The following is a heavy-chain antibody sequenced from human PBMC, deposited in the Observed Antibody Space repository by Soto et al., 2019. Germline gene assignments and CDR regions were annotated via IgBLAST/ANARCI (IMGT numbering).Heavy chain of an antibody. CDR3: ARRNWNYDYYYGMDV. D-gene: IGHD1-20*01. V-gene: IGHV3-33*01. CDR1: GFTFSTYG. J-gene: IGHJ6*02. CDR2: IWYDGSNK. Sequence: QVQLVESGGGVVQPGRSLRLSCAASGFTFSTYGMHWVRQAPGKGLEWVAVIWYDGSNKYYADSVKGRFTISRDNSKNTLYLQRNSLRAEDTAVYYCARRNWNYDYYYGMDVWGQGTTVTVSS.